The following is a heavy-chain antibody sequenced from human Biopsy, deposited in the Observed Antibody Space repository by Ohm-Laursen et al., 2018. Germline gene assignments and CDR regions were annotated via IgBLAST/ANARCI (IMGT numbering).Heavy chain of an antibody. CDR1: GGSISSSTTYY. V-gene: IGHV4-39*07. CDR2: FSHTGTT. J-gene: IGHJ3*01. Sequence: SDTLSLTCIVSGGSISSSTTYYWAWLRQPPGKGLEWVGEFSHTGTTIYNPSLKSRLTISVDKSKNHFSLRLTSVTAADTATYFCARGPYGDNAGAFDVWGQGTVVTVSS. D-gene: IGHD4/OR15-4a*01. CDR3: ARGPYGDNAGAFDV.